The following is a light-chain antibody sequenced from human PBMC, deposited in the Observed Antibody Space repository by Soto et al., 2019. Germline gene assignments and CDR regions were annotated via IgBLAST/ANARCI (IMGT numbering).Light chain of an antibody. J-gene: IGLJ2*01. CDR3: QTWGTGIRV. CDR1: SGHSTYA. V-gene: IGLV4-69*01. Sequence: QLVLTQSPSASASLGASVKLTCTLSSGHSTYAIAWHQQQPEKGPRYLMKVDSDGSHSKGDGIPDRFSGSSSGAERYLTISSLHSEDEADYYCQTWGTGIRVFGGGTQLTVL. CDR2: VDSDGSH.